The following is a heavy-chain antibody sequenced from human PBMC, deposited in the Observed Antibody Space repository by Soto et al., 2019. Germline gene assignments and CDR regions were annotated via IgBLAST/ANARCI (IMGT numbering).Heavy chain of an antibody. CDR2: SSPIFGTA. D-gene: IGHD3-22*01. CDR3: ARLGGDDSSGYYPWYYYVKDV. V-gene: IGHV1-69*01. Sequence: QVQLVQSGAEVKKPGSSVKVSCKASGGTFSIYAISWVRQAPGQGLEWMGGSSPIFGTANYAQKFQGRVTITADESTRTAYMELRSLRSEATAVDYCARLGGDDSSGYYPWYYYVKDVWGQGPTVTVSS. J-gene: IGHJ6*02. CDR1: GGTFSIYA.